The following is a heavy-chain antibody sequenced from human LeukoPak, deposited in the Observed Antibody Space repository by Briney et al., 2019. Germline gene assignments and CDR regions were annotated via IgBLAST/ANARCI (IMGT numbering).Heavy chain of an antibody. CDR1: GGSFSGYY. CDR3: ARSYYYDSSDY. CDR2: INHSGST. Sequence: PSETLSLTCAVYGGSFSGYYWSWIRQPPGKGLEWIGEINHSGSTNYNPSLKSRVTISVDTSKNQFSLKLSSVTAADTAVYYCARSYYYDSSDYWGQGTLVTVSS. V-gene: IGHV4-34*01. D-gene: IGHD3-22*01. J-gene: IGHJ4*02.